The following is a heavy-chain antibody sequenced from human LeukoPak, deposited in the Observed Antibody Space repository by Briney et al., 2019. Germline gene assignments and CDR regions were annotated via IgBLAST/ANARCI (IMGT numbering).Heavy chain of an antibody. D-gene: IGHD2-15*01. V-gene: IGHV4-39*07. Sequence: SETLSLTCTVSGGSISSSSYYWGWIRQPPGKGLEWIGSIYYSGSTYYNPSLKSRVTISVDRSKNQFSLKLSSVTAADTAVYYCARTENAAPPYYFDYWGQGTLVTVSS. J-gene: IGHJ4*02. CDR3: ARTENAAPPYYFDY. CDR2: IYYSGST. CDR1: GGSISSSSYY.